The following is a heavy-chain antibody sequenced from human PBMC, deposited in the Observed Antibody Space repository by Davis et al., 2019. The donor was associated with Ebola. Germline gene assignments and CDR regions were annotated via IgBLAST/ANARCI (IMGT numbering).Heavy chain of an antibody. CDR2: IYTSGST. Sequence: PSETLSLTCTVSGGSISSYYWSWIRQPAGKGLEWIGRIYTSGSTNYNPSLKSRVTISVDTSKNQFSLKLSSVTAADTAVYYCARETRGYCSSTSCYTYPIGGYYYMDVWGKGTTVTVSS. CDR1: GGSISSYY. J-gene: IGHJ6*03. D-gene: IGHD2-2*02. V-gene: IGHV4-4*07. CDR3: ARETRGYCSSTSCYTYPIGGYYYMDV.